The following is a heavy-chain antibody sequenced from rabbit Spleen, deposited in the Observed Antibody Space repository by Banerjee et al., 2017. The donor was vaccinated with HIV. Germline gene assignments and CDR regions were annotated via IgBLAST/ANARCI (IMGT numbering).Heavy chain of an antibody. V-gene: IGHV1S45*01. D-gene: IGHD1-1*01. Sequence: QEQLVESGGGLVQPGGSLKLSCTASGFSFSNKAVMCWIRQAPGKGLEWIACINAATAKPVYATWAKGRFTISRTSSTTVTLRMTSLTAADRATYFCARDLVGVIGWNFYLWGPGTLVTVS. CDR2: INAATAKP. CDR3: ARDLVGVIGWNFYL. CDR1: GFSFSNKAV. J-gene: IGHJ4*01.